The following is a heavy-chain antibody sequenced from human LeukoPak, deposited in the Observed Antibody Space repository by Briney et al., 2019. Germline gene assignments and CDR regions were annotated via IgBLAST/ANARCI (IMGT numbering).Heavy chain of an antibody. CDR1: GFTFSSYA. CDR3: AKGRIYFDWLFET. Sequence: GGSLRLSCAASGFTFSSYAMHWVRQAPGKGLEWVAVTSYDGSNKYYADSVKGRFTISRDNSKNTLYLQMNSLRAEDTAVYYCAKGRIYFDWLFETWGQGTLVTVSS. V-gene: IGHV3-30-3*01. CDR2: TSYDGSNK. D-gene: IGHD3-9*01. J-gene: IGHJ5*02.